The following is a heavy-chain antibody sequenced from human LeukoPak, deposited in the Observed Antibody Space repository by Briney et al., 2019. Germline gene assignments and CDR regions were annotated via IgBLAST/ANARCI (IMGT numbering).Heavy chain of an antibody. CDR3: AKDTITMVRGVIIRFGY. CDR1: GFTFSNYA. Sequence: PGGSLRLSCAASGFTFSNYAMSWVRQAPGKGLEWVTFIRYDGSSTYYADSVKGRFTISRDNSKNTLYLQMNSLRAEDTAVYYCAKDTITMVRGVIIRFGYWGQGTLVTVSS. D-gene: IGHD3-10*01. V-gene: IGHV3-30*02. CDR2: IRYDGSST. J-gene: IGHJ4*02.